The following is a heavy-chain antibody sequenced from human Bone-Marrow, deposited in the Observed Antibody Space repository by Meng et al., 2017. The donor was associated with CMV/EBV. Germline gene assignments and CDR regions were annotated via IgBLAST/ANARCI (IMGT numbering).Heavy chain of an antibody. CDR3: ARGQAATYYFDY. Sequence: GESLKISCAASGFTFSSYSMNWVRQAPGKGLEWVSSISSSSSYIYYADSVKGRFTTSRDNAKNSLYLQMNSLRAEDTAVYYCARGQAATYYFDYWGQGTLVTGSS. D-gene: IGHD2-15*01. CDR1: GFTFSSYS. V-gene: IGHV3-21*01. CDR2: ISSSSSYI. J-gene: IGHJ4*02.